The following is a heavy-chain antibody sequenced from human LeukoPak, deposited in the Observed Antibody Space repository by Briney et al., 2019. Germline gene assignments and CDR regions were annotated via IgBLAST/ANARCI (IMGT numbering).Heavy chain of an antibody. J-gene: IGHJ4*02. CDR2: ISSDGGAK. CDR3: AKDRDLSDSSTYSVH. V-gene: IGHV3-30*18. CDR1: GFTFSSYG. Sequence: QSGMSLRLSCAASGFTFSSYGMNWVRQAPGKGLEWVAVISSDGGAKYYADSVKGRFTISRDNSKKTVYLQMNSLGEDDTAVYYCAKDRDLSDSSTYSVHWGQGTLVTASS. D-gene: IGHD3-22*01.